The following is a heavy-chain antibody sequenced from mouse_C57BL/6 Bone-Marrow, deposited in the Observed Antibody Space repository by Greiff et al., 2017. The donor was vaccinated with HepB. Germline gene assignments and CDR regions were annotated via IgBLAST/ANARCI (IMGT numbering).Heavy chain of an antibody. D-gene: IGHD1-1*01. Sequence: VQLQQSGAELVRPGTSVKVSCKASGYAFTNYLIEWVKQRPGQGLEWIGVINPGSGGTNYNEKFKGKATLTADKSSSTAYMQLSSLTSEDSAVYFCARGIIYYYVSSYRYYYAMDYWGQGTSVTVSS. CDR3: ARGIIYYYVSSYRYYYAMDY. CDR1: GYAFTNYL. J-gene: IGHJ4*01. V-gene: IGHV1-54*01. CDR2: INPGSGGT.